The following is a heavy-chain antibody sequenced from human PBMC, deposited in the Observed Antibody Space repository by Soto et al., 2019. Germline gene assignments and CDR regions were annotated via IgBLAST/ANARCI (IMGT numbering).Heavy chain of an antibody. CDR1: GFTFSSYS. D-gene: IGHD2-15*01. CDR2: ISSSSSYI. V-gene: IGHV3-21*01. J-gene: IGHJ4*02. CDR3: AREPGYCSGGSCILPIDY. Sequence: EVQLVASGGGLVKPGGSLRLSCAASGFTFSSYSMNWVRQAPGKGLEWVSSISSSSSYIYYADSVKGRFTISRDNAKNSLYLQMSSLRAEDTAVYYCAREPGYCSGGSCILPIDYWGQGTLVTVSS.